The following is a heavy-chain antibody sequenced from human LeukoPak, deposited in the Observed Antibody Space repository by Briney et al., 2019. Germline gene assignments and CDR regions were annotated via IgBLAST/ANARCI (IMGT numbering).Heavy chain of an antibody. Sequence: GESLKISCKGSGYIFTSDWIGWVRQMPREGLEWMGSIYPGDSDSRYSPSFQGQVTISADKSISTAYLQWNSLKASDIAMYYCARVYYSVTTEYYFDYWGQGTLVTVSS. D-gene: IGHD4-17*01. CDR1: GYIFTSDW. CDR2: IYPGDSDS. J-gene: IGHJ4*02. CDR3: ARVYYSVTTEYYFDY. V-gene: IGHV5-51*01.